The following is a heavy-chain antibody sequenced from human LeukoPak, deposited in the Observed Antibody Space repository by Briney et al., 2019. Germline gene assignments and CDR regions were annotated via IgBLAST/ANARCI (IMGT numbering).Heavy chain of an antibody. CDR3: AKDYSSGWGTKGFLFDY. CDR2: IWYDGSNK. CDR1: GFTFSSYG. J-gene: IGHJ4*02. D-gene: IGHD6-19*01. Sequence: GGSLRLSCAASGFTFSSYGMHWVRQAPGKGLEWVAVIWYDGSNKYYADSVKGRFTISRDNSKNTLYPQVNSLRAEDTAVYYCAKDYSSGWGTKGFLFDYWGQGTLVTVSS. V-gene: IGHV3-33*06.